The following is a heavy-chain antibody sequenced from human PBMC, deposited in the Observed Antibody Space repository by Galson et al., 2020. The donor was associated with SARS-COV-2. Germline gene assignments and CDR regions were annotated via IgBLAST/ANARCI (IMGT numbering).Heavy chain of an antibody. CDR1: GFNLREYG. Sequence: GGSLRLSCAASGFNLREYGMHWVRQAPGSGLKSVALIYYAGSREHYAESVKGRFTISRDNSRNTLYLQMDRLRAEDSGLYYCVRDREMSTFYFDDWGQGTLVTVSS. CDR3: VRDREMSTFYFDD. CDR2: IYYAGSRE. D-gene: IGHD3-3*02. J-gene: IGHJ4*02. V-gene: IGHV3-33*01.